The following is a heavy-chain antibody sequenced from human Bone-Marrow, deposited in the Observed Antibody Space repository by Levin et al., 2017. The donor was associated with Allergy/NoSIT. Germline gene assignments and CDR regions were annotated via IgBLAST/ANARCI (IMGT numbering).Heavy chain of an antibody. D-gene: IGHD4-17*01. J-gene: IGHJ2*01. CDR1: EITFTTHW. CDR3: AGDRQRSWYFDL. CDR2: INLDGSST. Sequence: QSGGSLRLSCAASEITFTTHWMHWVRQTPGKGLVWVSRINLDGSSTSYADSVKGRFTTSRDNAKNTLYLQMNNLRVEDTAIYYCAGDRQRSWYFDLWGRGTLVTVSS. V-gene: IGHV3-74*01.